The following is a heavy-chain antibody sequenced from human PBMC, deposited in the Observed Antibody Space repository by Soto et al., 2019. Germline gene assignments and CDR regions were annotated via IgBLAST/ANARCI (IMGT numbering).Heavy chain of an antibody. CDR2: INWNSGRT. CDR1: GFTFDDYA. D-gene: IGHD5-18*01. Sequence: GGSLRLSCAASGFTFDDYAMHWVRQVPGKGLEWVSGINWNSGRTGYADSVKGRFTISRDNAKNSLYLQMNSLRGEDTALYYCAKDGASATEYSFYYMDVWGKGTTVTVSS. CDR3: AKDGASATEYSFYYMDV. J-gene: IGHJ6*03. V-gene: IGHV3-9*01.